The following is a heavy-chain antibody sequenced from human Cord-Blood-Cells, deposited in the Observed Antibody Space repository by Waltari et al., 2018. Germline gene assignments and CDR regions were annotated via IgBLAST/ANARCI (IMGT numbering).Heavy chain of an antibody. D-gene: IGHD3-10*01. CDR2: INHSGST. CDR3: ARGVVWYYYGSGSYYFDY. Sequence: QVQLQQWGAGLLKPSETLSLTCAVYGGSFSGYYWSWIRQPPAKGLEWIGGINHSGSTNYNPSLKSRVTISVDTSKNQFSLKRSSVTAADTAVYYCARGVVWYYYGSGSYYFDYWGQGTLVTVSS. J-gene: IGHJ4*02. CDR1: GGSFSGYY. V-gene: IGHV4-34*01.